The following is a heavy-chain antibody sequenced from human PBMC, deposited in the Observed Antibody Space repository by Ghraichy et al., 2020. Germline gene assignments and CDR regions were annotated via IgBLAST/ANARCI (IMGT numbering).Heavy chain of an antibody. D-gene: IGHD3-16*01. Sequence: GGSLRLSCAASGFAFGGYAMGWIRQAPGKGLEWVSSISASGDRTYYADSVKGRLTISRDNSKDTLSLQMSGLRGDDTAIYYCAKDYYYYSVGQPEVFNRWGQGALVTVSS. V-gene: IGHV3-23*01. CDR3: AKDYYYYSVGQPEVFNR. CDR2: ISASGDRT. CDR1: GFAFGGYA. J-gene: IGHJ5*02.